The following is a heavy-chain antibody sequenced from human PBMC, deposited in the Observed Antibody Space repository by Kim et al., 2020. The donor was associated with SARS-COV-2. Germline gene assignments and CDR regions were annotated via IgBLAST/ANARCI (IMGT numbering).Heavy chain of an antibody. CDR3: ARDWGIGREVSFDY. V-gene: IGHV7-4-1*02. CDR1: GYTFTSHA. D-gene: IGHD3-16*01. Sequence: ASVKVSCKASGYTFTSHAINWVRQAPGQGLEWMGWFNTNTGNPTYAQGFTGRFVFSLDTSVSTAYLQISSLKAEDTAVYYCARDWGIGREVSFDYWGQGSLVTVSS. CDR2: FNTNTGNP. J-gene: IGHJ4*02.